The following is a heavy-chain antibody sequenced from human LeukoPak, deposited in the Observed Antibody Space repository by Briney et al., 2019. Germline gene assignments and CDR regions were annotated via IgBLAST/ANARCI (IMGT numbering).Heavy chain of an antibody. Sequence: GRSLRLSCAGPGFTFGGYGMHWFRQTPGKGLEWVAVIAYDGSRAFYADSVKGRFTISRDNSKNTMSVQMDDLRAEDTAVYYCTRYNNDHFDYWGQGTLVTVSS. V-gene: IGHV3-33*01. CDR1: GFTFGGYG. J-gene: IGHJ4*02. D-gene: IGHD1-14*01. CDR2: IAYDGSRA. CDR3: TRYNNDHFDY.